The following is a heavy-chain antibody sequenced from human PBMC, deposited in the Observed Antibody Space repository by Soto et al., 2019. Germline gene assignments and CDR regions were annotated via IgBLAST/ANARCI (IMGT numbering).Heavy chain of an antibody. J-gene: IGHJ4*02. V-gene: IGHV5-10-1*01. CDR1: GYSFTSYW. CDR2: IDPSDSYT. Sequence: PGVSLKISCKGSGYSFTSYWISRVRQMHGKGLEWMGRIDPSDSYTNYSPSFQGHVTISADKSISTAYLQWSSLKASDTAMYYCARIEVEYYYDSSGPTDYWGQGTLVTVS. CDR3: ARIEVEYYYDSSGPTDY. D-gene: IGHD3-22*01.